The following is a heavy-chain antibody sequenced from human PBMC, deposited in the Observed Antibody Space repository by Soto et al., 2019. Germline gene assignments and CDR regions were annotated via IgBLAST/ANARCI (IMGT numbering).Heavy chain of an antibody. D-gene: IGHD3-10*01. CDR2: ISYDGSNK. Sequence: QVQLVESGGGVVQPGRSLRLSCAASGCTFSSYAMHWVRQAPGKGLEWVAVISYDGSNKYYADSVKGRFTISRDNSKNTLYLQMNSLRAEDTAVYYCARDRVTMVRGVIITRKGFDYWGQGTLVTVSS. V-gene: IGHV3-30-3*01. J-gene: IGHJ4*02. CDR1: GCTFSSYA. CDR3: ARDRVTMVRGVIITRKGFDY.